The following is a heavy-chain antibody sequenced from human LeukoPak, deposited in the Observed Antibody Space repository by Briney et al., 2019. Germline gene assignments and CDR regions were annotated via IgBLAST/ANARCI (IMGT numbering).Heavy chain of an antibody. D-gene: IGHD2-2*01. V-gene: IGHV4-59*13. J-gene: IGHJ6*03. Sequence: SETLSLTCTVSGDSISSYYWSWIRQPPGKGLEWIGYIYYSEGTYYNPSLKSRVTTSADTSKNQFSLKLTSVTAADTAVYYCARGLLKGQLHLGYSYYMDVWGKGTTITVSS. CDR2: IYYSEGT. CDR3: ARGLLKGQLHLGYSYYMDV. CDR1: GDSISSYY.